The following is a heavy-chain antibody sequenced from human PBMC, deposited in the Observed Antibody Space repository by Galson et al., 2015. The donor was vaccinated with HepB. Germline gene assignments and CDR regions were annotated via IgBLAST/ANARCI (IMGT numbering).Heavy chain of an antibody. V-gene: IGHV1-58*02. J-gene: IGHJ6*03. CDR1: GFTFTSSA. D-gene: IGHD4-11*01. CDR2: IVVGSGNT. Sequence: SVKVSCKASGFTFTSSAMQWVRQARGQRLEWIGWIVVGSGNTNYAQKFQERVTITRDMSTSTAYMELSSLRSEDTAVYYCAARAGDYSNYHDYYYYYMDVWGKGTTVTVSS. CDR3: AARAGDYSNYHDYYYYYMDV.